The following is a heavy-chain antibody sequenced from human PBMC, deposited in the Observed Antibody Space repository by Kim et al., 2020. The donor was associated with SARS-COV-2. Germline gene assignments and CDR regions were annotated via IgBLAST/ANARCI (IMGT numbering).Heavy chain of an antibody. CDR3: ARTSYDFWSGYYFDYYMD. V-gene: IGHV4-59*01. CDR1: GGSISSYY. D-gene: IGHD3-3*01. Sequence: SETLSLTCTVSGGSISSYYWSWIRQPPGKGLEWIGYIYYSGSTNYNPSLKSRVTISVDTSKNQFSLKLSSVTAADTAVYYCARTSYDFWSGYYFDYYMD. CDR2: IYYSGST. J-gene: IGHJ6*03.